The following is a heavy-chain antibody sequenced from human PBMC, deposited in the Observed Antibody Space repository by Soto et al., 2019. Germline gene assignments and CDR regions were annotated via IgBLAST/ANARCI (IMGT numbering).Heavy chain of an antibody. CDR1: GVTFSSYS. D-gene: IGHD3-9*01. CDR3: ASTTNYDILTGYYTYYFDY. Sequence: GGSLRLSCAASGVTFSSYSMNWVRQAPGKGLEWVSYISSSSSTIYYADSVKGRFTISRDNAKNSLYLQMNSLRAEDTAVYYCASTTNYDILTGYYTYYFDYWGQGTLVTVSS. V-gene: IGHV3-48*01. J-gene: IGHJ4*02. CDR2: ISSSSSTI.